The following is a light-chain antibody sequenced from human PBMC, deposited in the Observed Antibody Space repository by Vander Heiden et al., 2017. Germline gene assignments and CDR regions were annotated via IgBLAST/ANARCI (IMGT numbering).Light chain of an antibody. CDR1: QGISSW. Sequence: DIQMTQSPSSVSASVGDRVTITCRASQGISSWLAWSQQKPGKAPKLLLYAASSLQSGVPSRFSGSGSGTDFTLTISSLQPEDFATYYCQQANSFPRTFGPGTKVDIK. CDR3: QQANSFPRT. CDR2: AAS. V-gene: IGKV1D-12*01. J-gene: IGKJ3*01.